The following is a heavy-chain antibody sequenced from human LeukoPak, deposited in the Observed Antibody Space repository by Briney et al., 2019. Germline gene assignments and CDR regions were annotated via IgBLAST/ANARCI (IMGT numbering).Heavy chain of an antibody. J-gene: IGHJ4*02. V-gene: IGHV4-4*02. D-gene: IGHD3-10*01. CDR1: GDSISDNNW. Sequence: SGTLSLTCAVSGDSISDNNWWSWVRQPPGKGLEWIGVIFHSGRTNYNPSLKSRVTISVDKSKNQFSLKLSSVTAADTVVYYCVREPVVRGVQPTYFFDYWGGGILVTASS. CDR3: VREPVVRGVQPTYFFDY. CDR2: IFHSGRT.